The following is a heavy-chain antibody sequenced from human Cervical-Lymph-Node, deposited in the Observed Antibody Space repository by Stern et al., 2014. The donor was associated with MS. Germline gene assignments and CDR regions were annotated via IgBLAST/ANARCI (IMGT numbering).Heavy chain of an antibody. D-gene: IGHD3-22*01. V-gene: IGHV3-23*04. CDR1: GFTFSTSA. CDR3: AKDDYYYDSGGYLGWFDS. CDR2: IGGSGAST. J-gene: IGHJ5*01. Sequence: EVQLVESGGGLVQPGGSLRLSCAASGFTFSTSAMSWVRQAPGKGLEWVSAIGGSGASTYYADSVKGRFTISRDNSKNTLYLQMNSLRAEDTAVYYCAKDDYYYDSGGYLGWFDSWGQGTLVTVSS.